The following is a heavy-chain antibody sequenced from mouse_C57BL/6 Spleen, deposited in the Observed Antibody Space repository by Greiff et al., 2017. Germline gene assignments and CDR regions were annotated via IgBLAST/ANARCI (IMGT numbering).Heavy chain of an antibody. CDR1: GYTFTSYW. CDR2: IYPGSGST. CDR3: ARWITTVVDYFDY. Sequence: QVQLQQPGAELVKPGASVKMSCKASGYTFTSYWITWVKQRPGQGLEWIGDIYPGSGSTNYNEKFKSKATLTVDTSSSTAYMQRSSLTSEDSAVYYFARWITTVVDYFDYWGQGTTLTVSS. V-gene: IGHV1-55*01. J-gene: IGHJ2*01. D-gene: IGHD1-1*01.